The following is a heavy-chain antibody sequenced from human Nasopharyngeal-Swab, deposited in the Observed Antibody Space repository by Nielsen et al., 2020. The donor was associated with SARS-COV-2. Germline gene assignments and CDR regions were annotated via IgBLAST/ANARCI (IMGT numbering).Heavy chain of an antibody. V-gene: IGHV3-30*18. J-gene: IGHJ2*01. CDR1: GFTFSSYG. CDR3: AKDDL. Sequence: GESLKISCAASGFTFSSYGMHWVRQAPGKGLEWVAVISYDGSNKYYADSVKGRFTISRDNSKNTLYLQMNSLRAKDTAVYYCAKDDLWGRGTLVTVSS. CDR2: ISYDGSNK.